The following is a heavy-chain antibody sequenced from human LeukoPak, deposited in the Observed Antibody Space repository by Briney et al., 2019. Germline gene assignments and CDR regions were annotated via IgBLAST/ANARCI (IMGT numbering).Heavy chain of an antibody. CDR3: AGSLRGGGWYMY. J-gene: IGHJ4*02. CDR2: ISSSSRSI. Sequence: GGSLRLSYAASGFTFSTYSMNWVGQAPGMVLQLASSISSSSRSIDYSDSVKGRFTVSRDNAKNSLYLQMNSLRDEDTAVYYCAGSLRGGGWYMYWGQGTLVTVSS. D-gene: IGHD6-19*01. V-gene: IGHV3-21*01. CDR1: GFTFSTYS.